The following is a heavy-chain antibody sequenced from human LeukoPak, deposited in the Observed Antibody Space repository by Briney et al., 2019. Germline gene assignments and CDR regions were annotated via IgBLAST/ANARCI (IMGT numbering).Heavy chain of an antibody. CDR3: ARHGATGEQQLNLGY. CDR1: GFTFSSYG. Sequence: QAGGSLRLSCAASGFTFSSYGMHWVRQAPGKGLEWVALLWYDGSNKYYAASVKGRFTISRDNSKNTLYLQMNSLRAEDTAVYYCARHGATGEQQLNLGYWGQGTLVTVSS. CDR2: LWYDGSNK. J-gene: IGHJ4*02. V-gene: IGHV3-33*08. D-gene: IGHD6-13*01.